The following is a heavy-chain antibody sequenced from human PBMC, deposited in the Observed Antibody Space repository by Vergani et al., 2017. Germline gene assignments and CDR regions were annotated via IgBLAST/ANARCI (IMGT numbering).Heavy chain of an antibody. CDR2: IYYSGST. V-gene: IGHV4-39*01. J-gene: IGHJ6*03. CDR3: ARLTYYDFWSGYSPPYYYYYMDV. Sequence: QLQLQESGPGLVKPSETLSLTCTVSGGSISSSSYYWGWIRQPPGKGLEWIGSIYYSGSTYYNPSLKSRVTISVDTSKNQFSLTLSSVTAADTAVYYCARLTYYDFWSGYSPPYYYYYMDVWGKGTTVTVSS. D-gene: IGHD3-3*01. CDR1: GGSISSSSYY.